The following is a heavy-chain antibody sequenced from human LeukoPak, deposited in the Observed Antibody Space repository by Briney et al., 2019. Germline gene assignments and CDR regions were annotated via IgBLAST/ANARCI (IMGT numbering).Heavy chain of an antibody. CDR2: ISWNSGSI. CDR3: ARDGLDNGDFDY. J-gene: IGHJ4*02. Sequence: GRSLRLSCAASGFTFDDYAMHWVRQAPGKGLEWVSGISWNSGSIGYADSVKGRFTISRDNSKNTLYLQMNSLRVEDTAVYYCARDGLDNGDFDYWGQGTLVTVYS. V-gene: IGHV3-9*01. CDR1: GFTFDDYA. D-gene: IGHD4-17*01.